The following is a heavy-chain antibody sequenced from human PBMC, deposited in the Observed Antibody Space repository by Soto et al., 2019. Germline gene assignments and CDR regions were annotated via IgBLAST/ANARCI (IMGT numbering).Heavy chain of an antibody. D-gene: IGHD6-13*01. Sequence: ASVKVSCKASGGTFSSYAISWVRQAPGQGLEWMGWISAYNGNINYAQKLQGRVTITADESTSTAYMELSSLRSEDTAVYYCARDQEYSSSLGDWFDPWGQGTLVTVSS. J-gene: IGHJ5*02. CDR1: GGTFSSYA. CDR2: ISAYNGNI. V-gene: IGHV1-69*13. CDR3: ARDQEYSSSLGDWFDP.